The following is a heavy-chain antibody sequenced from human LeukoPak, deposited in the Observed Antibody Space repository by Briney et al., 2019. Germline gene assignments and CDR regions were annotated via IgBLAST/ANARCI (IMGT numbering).Heavy chain of an antibody. Sequence: KASETLSLTCTVSGGSISSSTYYWAWIRQPPGKGLEWIGSISYTGSTYYIPSLKSRVTISEDTSKNQFSLKLTSVTAADTAVYYCARDADVYCSSTSCYGSLDYWGQGTLVTVSS. CDR1: GGSISSSTYY. CDR2: ISYTGST. V-gene: IGHV4-39*07. D-gene: IGHD2-2*01. J-gene: IGHJ4*02. CDR3: ARDADVYCSSTSCYGSLDY.